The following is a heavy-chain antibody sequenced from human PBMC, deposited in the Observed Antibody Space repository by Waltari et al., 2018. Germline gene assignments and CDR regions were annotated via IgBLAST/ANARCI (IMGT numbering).Heavy chain of an antibody. CDR2: VSYRGIT. Sequence: QVQLQESGPGLVKPSQTLTLTCTVSSGSISIPNYFWSWIRQAPGKGLEWIGSVSYRGITYYNPSLESRVTMSGDTSKNQFSLNLNSVTAADAAIYYCARTTFVRYFDYWGQGTLVTVSS. CDR1: SGSISIPNYF. V-gene: IGHV4-30-4*01. J-gene: IGHJ4*02. CDR3: ARTTFVRYFDY. D-gene: IGHD1-1*01.